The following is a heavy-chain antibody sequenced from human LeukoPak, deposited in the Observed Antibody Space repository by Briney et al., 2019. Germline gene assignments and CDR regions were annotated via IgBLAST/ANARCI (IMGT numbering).Heavy chain of an antibody. Sequence: SGGSLRLSCAASGFTFSSYSMNWVRQAPGKGLEWVSSISSSSSYIYYADSVKGRFTISRDNAKNSLYLQMNSLRAEDTAVYYCAKDCSGGSCYSTAWGQGTLVTVSS. V-gene: IGHV3-21*01. CDR1: GFTFSSYS. CDR2: ISSSSSYI. D-gene: IGHD2-15*01. CDR3: AKDCSGGSCYSTA. J-gene: IGHJ5*02.